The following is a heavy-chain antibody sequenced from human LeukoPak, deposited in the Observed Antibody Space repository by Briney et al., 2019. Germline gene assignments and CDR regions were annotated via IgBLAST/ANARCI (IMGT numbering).Heavy chain of an antibody. Sequence: ASVKVSCKASGGTFSSYAISWVRQAPGQGLEWMGRIIPILGIANYAQEFQGRVTITADKSTSTAYMELSSLRSEDTAVYYCASSRPYQLLYGRNWFDPWGQGTLVTVSS. J-gene: IGHJ5*02. V-gene: IGHV1-69*04. CDR1: GGTFSSYA. D-gene: IGHD2-2*02. CDR2: IIPILGIA. CDR3: ASSRPYQLLYGRNWFDP.